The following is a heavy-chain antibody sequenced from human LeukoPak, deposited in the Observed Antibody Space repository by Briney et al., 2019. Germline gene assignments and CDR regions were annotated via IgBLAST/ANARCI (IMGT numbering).Heavy chain of an antibody. CDR2: ISGSGSI. CDR1: GFTFSSYA. J-gene: IGHJ4*02. V-gene: IGHV3-23*01. CDR3: AKDLQLLSYGRGYYFDY. Sequence: PGGSLRLSCAASGFTFSSYAMKWVRQAPGKGLEWVSAISGSGSIYYADSVKGRFTISRDNSKNTLYLQMNSLRAEDTAVYYCAKDLQLLSYGRGYYFDYWGQGTLVTVSS. D-gene: IGHD2-2*01.